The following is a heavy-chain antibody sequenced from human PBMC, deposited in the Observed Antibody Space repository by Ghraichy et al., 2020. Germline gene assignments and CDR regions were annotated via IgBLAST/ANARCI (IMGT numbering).Heavy chain of an antibody. CDR3: ARERHTTFDI. CDR1: GDSLSNNDVA. J-gene: IGHJ3*02. D-gene: IGHD1-26*01. Sequence: SQTLSLTCVISGDSLSNNDVAWNWIRQSPSRGLEWLGRTYRMASEYAESVKARTAITPDTSKNQFSLRLNSVTPDDTAVYYCARERHTTFDIWGQGIMVTVSS. CDR2: TYRMAS. V-gene: IGHV6-1*01.